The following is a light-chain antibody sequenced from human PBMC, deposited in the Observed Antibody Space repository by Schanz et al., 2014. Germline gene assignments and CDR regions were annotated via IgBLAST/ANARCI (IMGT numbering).Light chain of an antibody. CDR2: AAS. Sequence: DIQMTQSPSTLSASVGDRVTITCRASQSITTWLAWYQQKPGKAPKLLIYAASTLQSGVPSRFSGSGSGTEFTLTISSLQPDDFATYYCQQYNSPRKTFGQGSKVEIK. CDR1: QSITTW. CDR3: QQYNSPRKT. J-gene: IGKJ1*01. V-gene: IGKV1-5*01.